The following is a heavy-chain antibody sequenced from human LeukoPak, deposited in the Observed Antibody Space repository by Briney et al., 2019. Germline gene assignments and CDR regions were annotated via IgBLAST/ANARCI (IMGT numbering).Heavy chain of an antibody. J-gene: IGHJ4*02. CDR1: GGSISSYY. Sequence: SETPSLTCTVSGGSISSYYWSWIRQPPGKGLEWIGYIYYSGSTNYNPSLKSRVTISVDTSKNQFSLKLSSVTAADTAVCYCARQGYSYGLYNFDYWGQGTLVTVSS. V-gene: IGHV4-59*08. CDR3: ARQGYSYGLYNFDY. D-gene: IGHD5-18*01. CDR2: IYYSGST.